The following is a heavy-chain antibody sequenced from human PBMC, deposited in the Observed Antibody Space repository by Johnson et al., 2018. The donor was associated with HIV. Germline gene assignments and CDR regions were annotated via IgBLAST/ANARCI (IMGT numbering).Heavy chain of an antibody. CDR1: GFTFSSYW. Sequence: EVQLVESGGGLVQPGGSLRLSCAASGFTFSSYWMSWVRQAPGKGLEWVANIKQDGSEKYYVDSVKGRFTISRDNAKNSLYLQRNSLRAEDTAVYYCARDSGGYEFGDDVFDVWGQGTMVTVSS. D-gene: IGHD3-10*01. J-gene: IGHJ3*01. CDR3: ARDSGGYEFGDDVFDV. V-gene: IGHV3-7*01. CDR2: IKQDGSEK.